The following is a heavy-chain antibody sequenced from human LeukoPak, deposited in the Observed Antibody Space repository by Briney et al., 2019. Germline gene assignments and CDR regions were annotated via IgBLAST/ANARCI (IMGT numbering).Heavy chain of an antibody. Sequence: GASVKVSCKASGYTFTGYYLHWVRQAPGQGLEWMGWINPNSGGTNYAQKFQGRVTMTRDTSISTAYMELSRLKSDDTAVYYCSRGLFTEGLVWHYFDYWGQGTLVTVSS. D-gene: IGHD3/OR15-3a*01. J-gene: IGHJ4*02. V-gene: IGHV1-2*02. CDR1: GYTFTGYY. CDR2: INPNSGGT. CDR3: SRGLFTEGLVWHYFDY.